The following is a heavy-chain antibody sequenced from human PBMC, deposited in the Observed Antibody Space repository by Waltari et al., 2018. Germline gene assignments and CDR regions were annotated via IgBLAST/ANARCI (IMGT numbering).Heavy chain of an antibody. Sequence: EVQLVESGGGLVQPGGSLRLSCAASGFTFSSYEMNWVRQAPGKGLEWVSYISSSGSTIYYADSVKGRFTIARDNAKNSLYLQMNSLRAEDTAVYYWARGGVSYSNWFDPWGQGTLVTVSS. CDR3: ARGGVSYSNWFDP. V-gene: IGHV3-48*03. J-gene: IGHJ5*02. D-gene: IGHD2-21*01. CDR2: ISSSGSTI. CDR1: GFTFSSYE.